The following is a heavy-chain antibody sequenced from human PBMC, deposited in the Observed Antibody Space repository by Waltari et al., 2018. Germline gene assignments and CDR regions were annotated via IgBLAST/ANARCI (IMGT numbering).Heavy chain of an antibody. CDR2: IKQDGSGK. V-gene: IGHV3-7*01. D-gene: IGHD6-13*01. CDR3: ARDTWGAAAAGGFHLDY. Sequence: EVQLVESGGGLVQPGGSLRLSCAASGFTFSSYWMSWVRQAPGKGLEWVANIKQDGSGKYYVDSLKGRFTIPRDNAKNSLYLQMNSLRAEDTAVYYCARDTWGAAAAGGFHLDYWGQGTLVTVSS. J-gene: IGHJ4*02. CDR1: GFTFSSYW.